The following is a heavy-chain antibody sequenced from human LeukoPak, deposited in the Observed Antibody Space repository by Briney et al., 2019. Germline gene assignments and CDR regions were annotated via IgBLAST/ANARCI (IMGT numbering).Heavy chain of an antibody. Sequence: PSETLSLTCTVSGGSISSSSYYWGWIRQPPGKGLEWIGSIYYSGSTYYNPSLKSRVTISVDTSKNQFSLKLSSVTAADTAVYYCARDPSTVTYAHNWFDPWGQGTLVTVSS. V-gene: IGHV4-39*07. CDR2: IYYSGST. CDR3: ARDPSTVTYAHNWFDP. CDR1: GGSISSSSYY. J-gene: IGHJ5*02. D-gene: IGHD4-17*01.